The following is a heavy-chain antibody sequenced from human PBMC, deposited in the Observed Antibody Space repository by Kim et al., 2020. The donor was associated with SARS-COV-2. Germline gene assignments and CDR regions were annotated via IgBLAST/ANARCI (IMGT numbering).Heavy chain of an antibody. CDR1: GFTFSSYS. CDR2: ISSSSSTI. J-gene: IGHJ4*02. V-gene: IGHV3-48*02. Sequence: GGSLRLSCAASGFTFSSYSMNWVRQAPGKGLEWVSYISSSSSTIYYADSVKGRFTISRDNAKNSLYLQMNSLRDEDTAVYYCARDRGVYSGSYGSDYWGQGTLVTVSS. D-gene: IGHD1-26*01. CDR3: ARDRGVYSGSYGSDY.